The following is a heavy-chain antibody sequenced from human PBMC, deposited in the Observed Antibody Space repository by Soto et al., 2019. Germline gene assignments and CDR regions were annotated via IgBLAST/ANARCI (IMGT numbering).Heavy chain of an antibody. J-gene: IGHJ4*02. Sequence: SVKVSCKASAGTFSNSAISWVRQAPGQGLEWMGGIIPVFGSSNYAPKFQGRVTITADESTRTAYMELSSLRSEDTAVYYCARDLGATPNLYFDYWGQGTLVTVSS. CDR3: ARDLGATPNLYFDY. V-gene: IGHV1-69*13. CDR2: IIPVFGSS. CDR1: AGTFSNSA. D-gene: IGHD1-26*01.